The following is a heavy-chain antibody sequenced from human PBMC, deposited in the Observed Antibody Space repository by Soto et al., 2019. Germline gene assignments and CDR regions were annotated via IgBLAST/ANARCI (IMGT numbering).Heavy chain of an antibody. Sequence: KTSETLSLTCTVSGGSVSSGDYFWSWLRQSPGKRLEWIAYIYYSGSTNYNPSLKSRATISVDTSKSQVSLTLTSMTAADAALYYCARSPNYYYYGFDVWGLGTAVTVSS. D-gene: IGHD3-10*01. V-gene: IGHV4-61*08. J-gene: IGHJ6*02. CDR2: IYYSGST. CDR1: GGSVSSGDYF. CDR3: ARSPNYYYYGFDV.